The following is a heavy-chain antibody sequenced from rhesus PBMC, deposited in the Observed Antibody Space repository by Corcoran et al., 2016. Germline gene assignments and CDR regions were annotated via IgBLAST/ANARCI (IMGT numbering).Heavy chain of an antibody. J-gene: IGHJ4*01. CDR2: ISNGGGSP. Sequence: EVQLVESGGGLVQPGGSLRLSCAASGFTFSSYGMSWVRQAPGKGLEWVSYISNGGGSPPIACSVKGRFSISRDDSKNPLSLQMTSLRAEDTAVYYCAKGADTAGTVWIGDYWGQGVLVTVSS. D-gene: IGHD5-30*01. V-gene: IGHV3S5*01. CDR1: GFTFSSYG. CDR3: AKGADTAGTVWIGDY.